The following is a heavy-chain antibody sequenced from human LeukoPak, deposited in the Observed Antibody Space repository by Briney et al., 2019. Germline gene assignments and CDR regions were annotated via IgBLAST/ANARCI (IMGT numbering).Heavy chain of an antibody. CDR2: INPNSGGT. Sequence: ASVKVSCKASGYTFTGYYMHWVRQAPGQGLEWMGWINPNSGGTNYAQKFQGRVTMTRDTSISTAYMELSRLRSDDTAVYYCARGGGYCSGGSCYSPFDYWGQGTLVIVSS. V-gene: IGHV1-2*02. J-gene: IGHJ4*02. CDR1: GYTFTGYY. CDR3: ARGGGYCSGGSCYSPFDY. D-gene: IGHD2-15*01.